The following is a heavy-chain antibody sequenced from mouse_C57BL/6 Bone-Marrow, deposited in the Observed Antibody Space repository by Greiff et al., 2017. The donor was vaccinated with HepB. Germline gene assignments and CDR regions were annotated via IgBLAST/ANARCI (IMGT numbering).Heavy chain of an antibody. J-gene: IGHJ3*01. CDR1: GYTFTSYW. CDR2: IDPSDSET. CDR3: AGGSGSSPFAY. Sequence: QVQLQQPGAELVRPGSSVKLSCKASGYTFTSYWMHWVKQRPIQGLEWIGNIDPSDSETHYNQKFKDKATLTVDKSSSTAYMQLSSLTSEDSAVYYCAGGSGSSPFAYWGQGTLVTVSA. D-gene: IGHD1-1*01. V-gene: IGHV1-52*01.